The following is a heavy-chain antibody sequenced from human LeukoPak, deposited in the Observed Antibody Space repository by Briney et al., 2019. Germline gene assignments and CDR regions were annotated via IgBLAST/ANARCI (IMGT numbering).Heavy chain of an antibody. V-gene: IGHV4-61*01. CDR2: IYYSGST. CDR3: ARGEHDYGDYYFDY. CDR1: GGSVSSGSYY. D-gene: IGHD4-17*01. Sequence: SETPSLTCTVSGGSVSSGSYYWSWIRQPPGKGLEWIGYIYYSGSTNYNPSLKSRVTISVDTSKNQFSLKLSSVTAADTAVYYCARGEHDYGDYYFDYWGQGTLVTVSS. J-gene: IGHJ4*02.